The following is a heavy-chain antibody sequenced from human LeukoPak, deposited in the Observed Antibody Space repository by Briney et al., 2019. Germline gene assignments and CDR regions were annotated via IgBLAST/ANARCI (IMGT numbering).Heavy chain of an antibody. J-gene: IGHJ4*02. CDR3: ARGPQDKN. Sequence: ASVKVSCKASGYSFTNYYMYWVRQAPGQGLEWMGWMNPNSGNTGYAQKFQGRVTMTRNTSISTAYMELSSLRSEDTAVYYCARGPQDKNWGQGTLVTVSS. CDR1: GYSFTNYY. V-gene: IGHV1-8*02. CDR2: MNPNSGNT.